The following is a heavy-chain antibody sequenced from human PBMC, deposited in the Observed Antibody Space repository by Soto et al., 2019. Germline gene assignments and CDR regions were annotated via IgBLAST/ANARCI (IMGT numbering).Heavy chain of an antibody. Sequence: GGSLRLSCAAAGFTFNNYWMSWVRQAPGKGLEWVAHIKTDGSEKYYADSVKGRFTISRDNSKNTLYLQMNSLRAEDTAVYYCAKDSPWFDPWGQGALVTVSS. CDR2: IKTDGSEK. V-gene: IGHV3-7*01. CDR1: GFTFNNYW. CDR3: AKDSPWFDP. J-gene: IGHJ5*02.